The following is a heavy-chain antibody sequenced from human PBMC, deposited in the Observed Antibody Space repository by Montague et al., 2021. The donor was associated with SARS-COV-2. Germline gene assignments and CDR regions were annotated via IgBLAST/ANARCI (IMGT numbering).Heavy chain of an antibody. D-gene: IGHD3-3*01. Sequence: SETLSLTCTVSDGSISSSSYYWGWIRQPPGKGLEWIGSIYYSGSTYYNPSLKSRVTISVDTSKNQFSLKLSSVTAADTAVYYCARGVPLGYDFWSGYPEIGDFDYWGQGTLVTVSS. CDR1: DGSISSSSYY. V-gene: IGHV4-39*01. J-gene: IGHJ4*02. CDR3: ARGVPLGYDFWSGYPEIGDFDY. CDR2: IYYSGST.